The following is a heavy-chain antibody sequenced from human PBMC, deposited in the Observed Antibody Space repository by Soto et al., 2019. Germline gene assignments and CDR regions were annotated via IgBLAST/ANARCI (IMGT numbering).Heavy chain of an antibody. CDR2: ISYDGSNK. CDR1: GFTFSSYA. CDR3: AREGAPDYGDPNWFDP. J-gene: IGHJ5*02. Sequence: VQLVESGGGVVQPGRSLRLSCAASGFTFSSYAMHWVRQAPGKGLEWVAVISYDGSNKYYADSVKGRFTISRDNSKNTLYLQMNSLRAEDTAVYYCAREGAPDYGDPNWFDPWGQGTLVTVSS. V-gene: IGHV3-30-3*01. D-gene: IGHD4-17*01.